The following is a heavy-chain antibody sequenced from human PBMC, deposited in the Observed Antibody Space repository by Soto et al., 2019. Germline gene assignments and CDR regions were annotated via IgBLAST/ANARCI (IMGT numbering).Heavy chain of an antibody. Sequence: EVQLVESGGGLVKPGGSLRLSCAASGFTFSSYSMNWVRQAPGKGLEGVSSISSSISYICYADSVKGRFTISRDNAKNSLYLQMNSLRAEDTAVYYCAVEDTAMVTLPYNWFDPWGQGTLVTVSS. CDR3: AVEDTAMVTLPYNWFDP. CDR1: GFTFSSYS. CDR2: ISSSISYI. V-gene: IGHV3-21*01. J-gene: IGHJ5*02. D-gene: IGHD5-18*01.